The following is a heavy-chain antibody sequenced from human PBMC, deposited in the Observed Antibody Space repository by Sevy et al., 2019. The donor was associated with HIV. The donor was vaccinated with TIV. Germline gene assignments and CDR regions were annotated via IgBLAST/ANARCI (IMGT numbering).Heavy chain of an antibody. Sequence: GGSLRLSCAASGFTFSSYGMHWVRQTPGKGLEWVAVIWYDGSNKYYADSVKGRFTISRDNSKNKRYLQMNSLRAEDTALYYCARDKLPPVMVTMVRGALSYYFDYWGQGTLVTVSS. V-gene: IGHV3-33*01. D-gene: IGHD3-10*01. CDR1: GFTFSSYG. J-gene: IGHJ4*02. CDR3: ARDKLPPVMVTMVRGALSYYFDY. CDR2: IWYDGSNK.